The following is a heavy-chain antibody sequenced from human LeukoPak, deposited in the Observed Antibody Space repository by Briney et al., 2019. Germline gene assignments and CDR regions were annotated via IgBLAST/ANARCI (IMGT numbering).Heavy chain of an antibody. CDR3: ARDPEGYYDSSGYYSPRYFDY. D-gene: IGHD3-22*01. J-gene: IGHJ4*02. Sequence: GGSLRLSCAASGFTFDDYGMSWVRQAPGKGLEWVFGINWNGGSTGYADSVKGRFTISRDNAKNSLYLQMNSLRAEDTALYYCARDPEGYYDSSGYYSPRYFDYWGQGTLVTVSS. CDR1: GFTFDDYG. V-gene: IGHV3-20*04. CDR2: INWNGGST.